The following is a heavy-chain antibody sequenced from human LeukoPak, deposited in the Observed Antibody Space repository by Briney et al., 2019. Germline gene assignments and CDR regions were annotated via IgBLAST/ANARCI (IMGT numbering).Heavy chain of an antibody. V-gene: IGHV4-39*01. CDR3: AGSGYSGYDLNY. D-gene: IGHD5-12*01. CDR2: IYYSGNA. CDR1: GGSISSSSYY. J-gene: IGHJ4*02. Sequence: SETLSLTCTVSGGSISSSSYYWVWIRQPPGKGLEWIGSIYYSGNAYYNPSLKSRVTISVDTSKKQFSLKLSSVTAADTAVYYCAGSGYSGYDLNYWGQGTLVTVSS.